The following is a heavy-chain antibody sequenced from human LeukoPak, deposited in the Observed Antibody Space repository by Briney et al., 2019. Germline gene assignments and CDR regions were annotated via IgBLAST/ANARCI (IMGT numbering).Heavy chain of an antibody. CDR1: GGSFSGYY. CDR2: INHSGST. Sequence: SETLSLTCAVYGGSFSGYYWSWIRQPPGKGLEWIGEINHSGSTNYNPSLKSRVTISVDTSKNQFSLKLSSVTAADTAVYYCATYFARTRTFDYWGQGTLVTVSS. V-gene: IGHV4-34*01. CDR3: ATYFARTRTFDY. D-gene: IGHD2/OR15-2a*01. J-gene: IGHJ4*02.